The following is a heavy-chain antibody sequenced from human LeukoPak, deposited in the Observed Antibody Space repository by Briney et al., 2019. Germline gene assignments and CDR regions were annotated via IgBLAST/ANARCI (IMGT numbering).Heavy chain of an antibody. CDR1: GFTFGYYG. CDR2: ISSGSGTI. CDR3: ARVASAWADDY. D-gene: IGHD6-19*01. V-gene: IGHV3-48*01. J-gene: IGHJ4*02. Sequence: PGGSLRLSCGASGFTFGYYGMNWVRQAPGKGLEWISYISSGSGTIYYADSVKGRFSISRDDAKSSLYLQVNSLRVEDTAVYYCARVASAWADDYWGQGALVTVSS.